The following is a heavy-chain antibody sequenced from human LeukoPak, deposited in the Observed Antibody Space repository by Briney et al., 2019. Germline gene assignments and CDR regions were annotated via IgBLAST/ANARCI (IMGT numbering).Heavy chain of an antibody. J-gene: IGHJ4*02. CDR3: ARAQRGYSYGSLDY. CDR1: GGTFSSYA. CDR2: IIPIFGTA. V-gene: IGHV1-69*05. D-gene: IGHD5-18*01. Sequence: SVKVSCKASGGTFSSYAISWVRQAPGQGLEWMGGIIPIFGTANYAQKFQGRVTITTDESTSTAYMELSSLRSEDMAVYYCARAQRGYSYGSLDYWGQGTLVTVSS.